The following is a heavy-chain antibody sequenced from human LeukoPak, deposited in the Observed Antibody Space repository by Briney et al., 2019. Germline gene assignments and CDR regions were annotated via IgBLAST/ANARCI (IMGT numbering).Heavy chain of an antibody. J-gene: IGHJ4*02. Sequence: ASVKVSCKASGGTFSSYAISWVRQAPGQGLEWMGRIIPILGIANYAQKFQGRVTITADKSTSTAYMELSSLRSEDTAVYYCAARHYDILTGYYQLDYWGQGTLVTVSS. D-gene: IGHD3-9*01. CDR3: AARHYDILTGYYQLDY. V-gene: IGHV1-69*04. CDR1: GGTFSSYA. CDR2: IIPILGIA.